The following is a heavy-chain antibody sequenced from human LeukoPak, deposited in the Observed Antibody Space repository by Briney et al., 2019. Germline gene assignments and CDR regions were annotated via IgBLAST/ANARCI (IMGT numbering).Heavy chain of an antibody. CDR3: ARLGGSSWTYYYHYMDV. D-gene: IGHD6-13*01. CDR2: IYPGDSDT. CDR1: GYSFTSYW. V-gene: IGHV5-51*01. Sequence: GESLKISCRGSGYSFTSYWIGWVRQMPGKGLEWMGIIYPGDSDTRYSPSFQGQVTISADKSISTAYLQWSSLKASDTAMYYCARLGGSSWTYYYHYMDVWGKGTTVTISS. J-gene: IGHJ6*03.